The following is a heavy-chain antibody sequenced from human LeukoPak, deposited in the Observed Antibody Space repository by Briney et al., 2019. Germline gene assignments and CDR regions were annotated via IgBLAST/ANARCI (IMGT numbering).Heavy chain of an antibody. CDR1: GGSIGSYY. CDR2: IDHGGST. J-gene: IGHJ4*02. D-gene: IGHD4-17*01. Sequence: PSETLSLTCIVSGGSIGSYYWSWIRQPPGKGLEWIGEIDHGGSTNYNPSLKSRVTISVDTSKSQCSLKLSSVTAADTAIYYCARDPNADYDWGQGTLVTVSS. V-gene: IGHV4-34*01. CDR3: ARDPNADYD.